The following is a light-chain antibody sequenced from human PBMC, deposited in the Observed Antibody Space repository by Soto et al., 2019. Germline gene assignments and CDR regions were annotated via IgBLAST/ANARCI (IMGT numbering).Light chain of an antibody. J-gene: IGLJ2*01. CDR2: QDT. CDR1: KLGDKY. Sequence: SYELTQPPSVSVSPGQTASITCSGDKLGDKYACWYQQSPGQSPALVIYQDTKRPSGVPDRFSGSNSGNTATLTISGTQAMDEADYYCQAWDSRTAGVFGGGTKLTVL. V-gene: IGLV3-1*01. CDR3: QAWDSRTAGV.